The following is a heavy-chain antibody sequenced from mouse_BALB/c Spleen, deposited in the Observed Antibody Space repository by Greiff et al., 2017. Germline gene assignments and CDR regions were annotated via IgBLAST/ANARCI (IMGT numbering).Heavy chain of an antibody. V-gene: IGHV1-9*01. CDR3: ARNGYDDVSWFAY. J-gene: IGHJ3*01. CDR1: GYTFSSYW. D-gene: IGHD2-2*01. CDR2: ILPGSGST. Sequence: VQLQQSGAELMKPGASVKISCKATGYTFSSYWIEWVKQRPGHGLEWIGEILPGSGSTNYNEKFKGKATFTADTSSNTAYMQLSSLTSEDSAVYYCARNGYDDVSWFAYWGQGTLVTVSA.